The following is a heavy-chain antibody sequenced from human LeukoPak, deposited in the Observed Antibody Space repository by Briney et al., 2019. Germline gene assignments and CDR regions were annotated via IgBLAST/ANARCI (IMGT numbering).Heavy chain of an antibody. CDR2: IYYSGST. J-gene: IGHJ5*02. V-gene: IGHV4-39*07. CDR1: GGSISSSSYY. CDR3: ARAYYDFWSGYYTGLSFDP. Sequence: MSSETLSLTCTVSGGSISSSSYYWGWIRQPPGKGLEWIGSIYYSGSTYYNPSLKSRVTISVDTSKNQFSLKLSSVTAADTAVYYCARAYYDFWSGYYTGLSFDPWGQGTLVTVSS. D-gene: IGHD3-3*01.